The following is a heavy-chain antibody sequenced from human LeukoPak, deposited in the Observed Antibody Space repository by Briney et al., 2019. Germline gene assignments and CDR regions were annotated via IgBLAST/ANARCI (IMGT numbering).Heavy chain of an antibody. CDR3: ARASVVVIASYFDY. CDR1: GGSFSGYY. Sequence: PSETLSLTCAVYGGSFSGYYWSWIRQPPGKGLEWIGDINHNGSTNYNPSLKSRVTISVDTSKNQFSLKLSSVTAADTAVYYCARASVVVIASYFDYWGQGTLVTVSS. V-gene: IGHV4-34*01. D-gene: IGHD3-22*01. J-gene: IGHJ4*02. CDR2: INHNGST.